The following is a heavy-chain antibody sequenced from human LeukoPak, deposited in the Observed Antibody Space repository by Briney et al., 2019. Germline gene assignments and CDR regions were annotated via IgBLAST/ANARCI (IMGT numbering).Heavy chain of an antibody. CDR3: ATDIAVAPKGDYYYMDV. J-gene: IGHJ6*03. D-gene: IGHD6-19*01. CDR2: FGPEDGET. V-gene: IGHV1-24*01. CDR1: GYTLTELS. Sequence: ASVKVSCKVSGYTLTELSMHWVRQAPGKGLEWMGGFGPEDGETIYAQKFQGRVTMTEDTSTDTAYMELSSLRSEDTAVYYCATDIAVAPKGDYYYMDVWGKGTTVTVSS.